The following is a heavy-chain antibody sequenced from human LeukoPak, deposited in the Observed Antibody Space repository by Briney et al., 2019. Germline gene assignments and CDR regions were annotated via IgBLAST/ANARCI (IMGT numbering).Heavy chain of an antibody. V-gene: IGHV3-33*08. CDR2: IWYDGSNK. D-gene: IGHD3-22*01. J-gene: IGHJ4*02. CDR3: ARDLYYYDSSGYFDY. Sequence: AGGSLRLSCAASGFTFSSYAMSWVRQAPGKGLEWVAVIWYDGSNKYYADSVKGRFTISRDNSKNTLYLQMNSLRAEDTAVYCCARDLYYYDSSGYFDYWGQGTLVTVSS. CDR1: GFTFSSYA.